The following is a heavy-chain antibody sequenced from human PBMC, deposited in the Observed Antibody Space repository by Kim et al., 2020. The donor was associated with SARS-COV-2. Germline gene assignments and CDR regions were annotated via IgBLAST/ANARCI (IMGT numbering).Heavy chain of an antibody. CDR3: ACIAAAGRHAEYFQH. CDR2: INPSGGST. D-gene: IGHD6-13*01. V-gene: IGHV1-46*01. J-gene: IGHJ1*01. CDR1: GYTFTSYY. Sequence: ASVKVSCKASGYTFTSYYMHWVRQAPGQGLEWMGIINPSGGSTSYAQKFQGRVTMTRDTSTSTVYMELSSLRSEDTAVYYCACIAAAGRHAEYFQHWGQGTLVTVSS.